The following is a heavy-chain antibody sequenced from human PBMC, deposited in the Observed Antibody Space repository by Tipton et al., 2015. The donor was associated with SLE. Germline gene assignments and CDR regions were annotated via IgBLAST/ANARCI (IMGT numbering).Heavy chain of an antibody. D-gene: IGHD6-19*01. CDR1: GYSISSGYY. Sequence: TLSLTCAVSGYSISSGYYWGWIRQPPGKGLEWIGSIYHSGSTYYNPSLKSRVTISVDTSKNQFSLKLSSVTAADTAVYYCGVSGWYSSWLDPWGQGTLVTVSS. V-gene: IGHV4-38-2*01. CDR3: GVSGWYSSWLDP. J-gene: IGHJ5*02. CDR2: IYHSGST.